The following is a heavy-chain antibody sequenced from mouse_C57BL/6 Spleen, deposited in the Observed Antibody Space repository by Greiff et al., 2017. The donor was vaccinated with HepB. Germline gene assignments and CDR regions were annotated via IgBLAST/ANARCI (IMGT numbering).Heavy chain of an antibody. J-gene: IGHJ2*01. V-gene: IGHV1-15*01. CDR3: TKLGRGD. D-gene: IGHD4-1*01. CDR2: IDPETGGT. Sequence: QVHVKQSGAELVRPGASVTLSCKASGYTFTDYEMHWVKQTPVHGLEWIGAIDPETGGTAYNQKFKGKAILTADKSSSTAYMELRSLTSEDSAVYYCTKLGRGDWGQGTTLTVSS. CDR1: GYTFTDYE.